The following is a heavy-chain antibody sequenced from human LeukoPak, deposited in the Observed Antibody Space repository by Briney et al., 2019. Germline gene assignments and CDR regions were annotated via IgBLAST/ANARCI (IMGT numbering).Heavy chain of an antibody. J-gene: IGHJ4*02. Sequence: SETLSLTCTVSGGSISSSSYYWGWIRQPPGKGLEWIGSIYYSGSTCYNPSLKSRVTISVDTSKNQFSLKLSSVTAADTAVYYCARHIAAAGEAFDYWGQGTLVTVSS. V-gene: IGHV4-39*01. D-gene: IGHD6-13*01. CDR1: GGSISSSSYY. CDR3: ARHIAAAGEAFDY. CDR2: IYYSGST.